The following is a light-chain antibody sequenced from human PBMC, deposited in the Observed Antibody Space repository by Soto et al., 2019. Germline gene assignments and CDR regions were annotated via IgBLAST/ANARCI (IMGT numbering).Light chain of an antibody. Sequence: EIVLTQSPATLSLSPGERAALSCRASQSVGTYLAWYQHKPGQAPRLLIYDSSNRATGFPARFSGSGSGTDFTLTISSLEPEDFAVYYCQQRSDWPHTFGGGTKVEI. V-gene: IGKV3-11*01. CDR1: QSVGTY. J-gene: IGKJ4*01. CDR3: QQRSDWPHT. CDR2: DSS.